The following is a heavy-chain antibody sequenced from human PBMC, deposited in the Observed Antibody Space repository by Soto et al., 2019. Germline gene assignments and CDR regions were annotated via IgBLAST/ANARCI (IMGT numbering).Heavy chain of an antibody. Sequence: ASVKVSCKASGYTFTSYYMHWVRQAPGQGLEWMGIINPSGGSTSYAQKFQGRVTMTRDTSTSTAYMELRSLRSDDTAVYYCARVRATMVRGVSPHYYYYGMDVWGQGTTVTVSS. D-gene: IGHD3-10*01. CDR2: INPSGGST. J-gene: IGHJ6*02. CDR3: ARVRATMVRGVSPHYYYYGMDV. CDR1: GYTFTSYY. V-gene: IGHV1-46*01.